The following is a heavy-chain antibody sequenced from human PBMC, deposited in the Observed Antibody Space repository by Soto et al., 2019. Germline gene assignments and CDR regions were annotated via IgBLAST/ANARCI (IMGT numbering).Heavy chain of an antibody. CDR2: IYYSGST. CDR1: GDSITSGESY. CDR3: ARDHYVYDILTGYEYYYGMDV. J-gene: IGHJ6*02. D-gene: IGHD3-9*01. V-gene: IGHV4-30-4*01. Sequence: SETLSLTCTVSGDSITSGESYWSWIRQPPGKGLEWIVYIYYSGSTYYNPSLKSRISISVDTSKNQFSLKLSSVTAADTAVYYCARDHYVYDILTGYEYYYGMDVWGQGTTVTVSS.